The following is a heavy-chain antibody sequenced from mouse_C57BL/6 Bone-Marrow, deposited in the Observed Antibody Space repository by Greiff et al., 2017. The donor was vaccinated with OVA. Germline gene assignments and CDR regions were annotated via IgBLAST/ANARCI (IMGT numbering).Heavy chain of an antibody. CDR3: ARYSDYYGSSSYWYCDV. CDR2: IYPRSGNT. D-gene: IGHD1-1*01. J-gene: IGHJ1*03. Sequence: QVQLQQSGAELARPGASVKLSCKASGYTFTSYGISWVKQRTGQGLEWIGEIYPRSGNTYYNEKFKGKATLTADKSSSTAYMELRSLTSEDSAVYFCARYSDYYGSSSYWYCDVWGTGTTVTVSS. CDR1: GYTFTSYG. V-gene: IGHV1-81*01.